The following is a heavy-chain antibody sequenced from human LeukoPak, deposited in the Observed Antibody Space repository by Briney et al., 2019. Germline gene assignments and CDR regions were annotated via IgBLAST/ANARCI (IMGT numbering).Heavy chain of an antibody. D-gene: IGHD3-9*01. V-gene: IGHV4-34*01. CDR1: GGSFSGYY. Sequence: SETLSLTCAVYGGSFSGYYWSWIRQPPGKGLEWIGEINHSGSTNYNPSLKSRVTISVDTSKNQFSLKLSSVAAADTAVYYCARRSPNYDILTGYYLYYFDYWGQGTLVTVSS. J-gene: IGHJ4*02. CDR3: ARRSPNYDILTGYYLYYFDY. CDR2: INHSGST.